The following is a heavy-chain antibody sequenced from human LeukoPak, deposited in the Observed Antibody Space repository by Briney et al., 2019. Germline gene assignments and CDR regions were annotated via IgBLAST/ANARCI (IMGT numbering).Heavy chain of an antibody. D-gene: IGHD6-13*01. J-gene: IGHJ6*02. CDR2: ISSSGSTI. Sequence: GGSLRLSCAASGFTFSSYEMNWVRPAPGKGLEWVSHISSSGSTIYYADSVKGRFTISRDNAKKSLFLQMNSLRAEDTAVYYCARELKQLVLKNDYYYGMDVWGQGTTVTVSS. CDR1: GFTFSSYE. V-gene: IGHV3-48*03. CDR3: ARELKQLVLKNDYYYGMDV.